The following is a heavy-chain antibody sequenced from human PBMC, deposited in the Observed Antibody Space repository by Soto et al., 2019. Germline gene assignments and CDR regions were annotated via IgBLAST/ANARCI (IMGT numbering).Heavy chain of an antibody. CDR2: IKQDGSES. V-gene: IGHV3-7*01. J-gene: IGHJ5*02. CDR1: GFTFTSYW. D-gene: IGHD3-22*01. Sequence: RGSLRLSCAASGFTFTSYWMSWVRQAPGKGLEWVANIKQDGSESHYVDSAKGRFTISRDNAQNSLFLQMNSLRVEDTPVYYCASHYYSTLGGSWGQGTLVTVSS. CDR3: ASHYYSTLGGS.